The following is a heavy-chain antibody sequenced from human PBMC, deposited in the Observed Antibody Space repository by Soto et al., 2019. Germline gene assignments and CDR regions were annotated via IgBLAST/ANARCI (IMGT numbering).Heavy chain of an antibody. CDR3: EITPFNDMDV. J-gene: IGHJ6*02. Sequence: EMQLVESGGDLVQPGGSLRLSCVASGFIFSSYWMSWVRQAPGKGLEWMANIKEDGSEKYYVDSVKGRFTISRDNAKNSLYLQMNGLRTADTAVYYCEITPFNDMDVWGRGTTVTVFS. V-gene: IGHV3-7*01. CDR2: IKEDGSEK. CDR1: GFIFSSYW. D-gene: IGHD1-1*01.